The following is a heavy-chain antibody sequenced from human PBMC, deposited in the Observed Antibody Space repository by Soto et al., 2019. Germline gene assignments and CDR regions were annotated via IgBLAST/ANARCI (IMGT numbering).Heavy chain of an antibody. D-gene: IGHD4-4*01. CDR2: ISSSSSYI. J-gene: IGHJ6*03. CDR3: ARSSVTTDYYYMDV. V-gene: IGHV3-21*01. CDR1: GFTFSSYS. Sequence: GGSLRLSCAASGFTFSSYSMNWVRQAPGKGLEWVSSISSSSSYIYYADLVKGRFTISRDNAKNSLYLQMNSLRAEDTAVYYCARSSVTTDYYYMDVWGKGTTVTVSS.